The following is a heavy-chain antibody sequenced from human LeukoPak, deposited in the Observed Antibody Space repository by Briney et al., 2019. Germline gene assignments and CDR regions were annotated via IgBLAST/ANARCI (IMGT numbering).Heavy chain of an antibody. D-gene: IGHD1-26*01. CDR1: VYTFTSYG. CDR2: SSAYNGNT. V-gene: IGHV1-18*01. Sequence: ASVKVSCKASVYTFTSYGISWVRQAPGQGLEWMGWSSAYNGNTNYAQKLQGRVTMTTDTSTSTAYMELRSLRSDDTAVYYCAKPSSGGSYRSYEGDFDYWGQGTLVTVSS. J-gene: IGHJ4*02. CDR3: AKPSSGGSYRSYEGDFDY.